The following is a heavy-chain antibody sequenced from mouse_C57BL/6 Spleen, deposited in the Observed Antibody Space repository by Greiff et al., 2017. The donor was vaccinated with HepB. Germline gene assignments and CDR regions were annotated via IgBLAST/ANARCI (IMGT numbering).Heavy chain of an antibody. CDR2: INPSSGYT. V-gene: IGHV1-4*01. Sequence: QVQLQQSGAELVRPGASVKMSCKASGYTFTSYSMHWVKQRPGQGLEWIGYINPSSGYTKYNQKFKDKATLTADKSSSTAYMQLSSLTSEDSAVYYCARRELGQGNFDYWGQGTTLTVSS. J-gene: IGHJ2*01. D-gene: IGHD4-1*01. CDR3: ARRELGQGNFDY. CDR1: GYTFTSYS.